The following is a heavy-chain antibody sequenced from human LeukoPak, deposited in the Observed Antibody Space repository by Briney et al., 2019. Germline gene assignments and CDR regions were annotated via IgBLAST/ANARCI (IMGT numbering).Heavy chain of an antibody. CDR1: GGSISSYY. D-gene: IGHD5-24*01. CDR3: ARDRRDGYKTYYYYYYMDV. V-gene: IGHV4-4*07. Sequence: SETLSLTCTLSGGSISSYYWSWFRQPPGKGLEWIGRIYTSGSTNYNPSLKSRVTISVDTSKNQFSLKLSSVTAADTAVYYCARDRRDGYKTYYYYYYMDVWGKGTTVTISS. J-gene: IGHJ6*03. CDR2: IYTSGST.